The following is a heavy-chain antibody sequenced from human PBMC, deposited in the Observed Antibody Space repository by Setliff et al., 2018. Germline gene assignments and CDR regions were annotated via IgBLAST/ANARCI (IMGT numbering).Heavy chain of an antibody. J-gene: IGHJ4*02. CDR3: AFNSGWYGYYFDY. D-gene: IGHD6-19*01. CDR2: FDPEDGET. V-gene: IGHV1-24*01. Sequence: WASVKVSCKVSGYTLTELPMHWVRQAPGKGLEWMGGFDPEDGETIYAQKFQGRVTMTEDTSTDTAYMELSSLRSEDTAVYYCAFNSGWYGYYFDYWGQGTLVTVSS. CDR1: GYTLTELP.